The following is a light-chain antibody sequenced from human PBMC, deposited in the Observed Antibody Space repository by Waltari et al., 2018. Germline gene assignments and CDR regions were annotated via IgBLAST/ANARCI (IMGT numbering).Light chain of an antibody. J-gene: IGKJ1*01. CDR3: QQHNDWPRT. CDR2: GAF. CDR1: QSISSS. Sequence: EIVMTQSPATLSVSPGERANLSCRASQSISSSLAWYQQIPGQAPRLLIYGAFTRATGIPARFSGSGSDTEFTLTISSMQSEDFAIYYCQQHNDWPRTFGQGTKVEI. V-gene: IGKV3-15*01.